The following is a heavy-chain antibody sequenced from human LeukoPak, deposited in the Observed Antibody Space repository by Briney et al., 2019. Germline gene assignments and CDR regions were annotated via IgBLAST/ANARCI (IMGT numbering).Heavy chain of an antibody. D-gene: IGHD5-18*01. V-gene: IGHV3-23*01. Sequence: PGGSLRLSCAASGFTFSSYAMSWVRQAPGKGLEWVSAISGSGGSTYYADSVKGRFTISRDNSKNTLYLQMNSLRAEDTAVYYCARDQSLEHLWFFLGCFDLWGQGTLVTVSS. J-gene: IGHJ3*01. CDR1: GFTFSSYA. CDR2: ISGSGGST. CDR3: ARDQSLEHLWFFLGCFDL.